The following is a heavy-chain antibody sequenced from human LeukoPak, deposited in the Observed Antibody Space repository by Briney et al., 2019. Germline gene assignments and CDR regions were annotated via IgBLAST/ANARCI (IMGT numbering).Heavy chain of an antibody. J-gene: IGHJ3*02. D-gene: IGHD2-2*01. CDR3: ASKCSSTSCYEAFDI. CDR1: GGSISSGGYY. CDR2: IYHSGST. Sequence: PSETLSLTCTVSGGSISSGGYYWSWIRQPPGKGLEWIGYIYHSGSTYYNPSLKSRVTISVDRSKNQFSLKLSSVTAADTAVYYCASKCSSTSCYEAFDIWGQGTMVTVSS. V-gene: IGHV4-30-2*01.